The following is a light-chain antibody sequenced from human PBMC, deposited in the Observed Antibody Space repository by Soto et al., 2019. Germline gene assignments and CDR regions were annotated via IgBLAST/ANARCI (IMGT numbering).Light chain of an antibody. Sequence: EIVLTQSLATLSLSPGESATLSCRAGQSVSNYLTWYQQKPGQAPRLLISDTSNRATGIPARFSGSGSGTDFTLTISSLEPEDFAVYYCQQRSSWPWTFGQGTKVDIK. CDR2: DTS. CDR1: QSVSNY. J-gene: IGKJ1*01. CDR3: QQRSSWPWT. V-gene: IGKV3-11*01.